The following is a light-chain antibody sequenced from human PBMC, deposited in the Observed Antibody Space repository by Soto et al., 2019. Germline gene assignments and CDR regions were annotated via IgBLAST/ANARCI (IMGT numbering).Light chain of an antibody. CDR1: HYISNY. CDR3: QQSYSSWWT. V-gene: IGKV1-39*01. Sequence: DIQMTQSPSSLSASVGDGVTITCRASHYISNYLNWYQQKPGKAPHLLIYAASSLQSGVPSRFSGSGSGTDFTLTISSLQREDFATYYCQQSYSSWWTFGLGTKVEIK. CDR2: AAS. J-gene: IGKJ1*01.